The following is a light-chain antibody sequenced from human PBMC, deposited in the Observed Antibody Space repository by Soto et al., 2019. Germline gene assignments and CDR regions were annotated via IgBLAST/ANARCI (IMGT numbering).Light chain of an antibody. V-gene: IGLV2-14*01. Sequence: QSVLTQPASVSGSPGQSIAISCTGTSSDVGYYNYVSWYQQHPGKAPKLLIYEVSNRPSGVSDRFSGSKSANTASLTISGLQAGDEADYYCSSYTSSSTLVFGGGTKLTVL. CDR2: EVS. CDR3: SSYTSSSTLV. CDR1: SSDVGYYNY. J-gene: IGLJ3*02.